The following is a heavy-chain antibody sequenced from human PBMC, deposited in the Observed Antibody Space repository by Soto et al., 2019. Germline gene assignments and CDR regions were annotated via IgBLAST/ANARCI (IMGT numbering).Heavy chain of an antibody. Sequence: EVQLLESGGGLVQPGGSLRLSCAASGFTFSSYAMSWVRQAPVKGLEWVSAISGSGGSTYYADSVKGRFTTSRDNSKNTLYLQMNGLRAEDTAVYYGAKLGFGVVVSASPDYWGQGTLVTVSS. CDR3: AKLGFGVVVSASPDY. D-gene: IGHD2-15*01. V-gene: IGHV3-23*01. CDR2: ISGSGGST. CDR1: GFTFSSYA. J-gene: IGHJ4*02.